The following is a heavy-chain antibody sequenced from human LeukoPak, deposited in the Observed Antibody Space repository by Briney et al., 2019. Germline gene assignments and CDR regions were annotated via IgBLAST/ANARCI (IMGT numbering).Heavy chain of an antibody. CDR2: IYYSATT. V-gene: IGHV4-39*01. J-gene: IGHJ4*02. CDR3: ARLTRTTAAGSIPFDY. D-gene: IGHD6-13*01. Sequence: SETLSLTCTVSGGSISNNSDYWGWIRQPPGKGLEWIGSIYYSATTFYNPSLKSRVTISVDTSKNQFSLRLSSVTAADTAVYYCARLTRTTAAGSIPFDYWGQGTLVIVSS. CDR1: GGSISNNSDY.